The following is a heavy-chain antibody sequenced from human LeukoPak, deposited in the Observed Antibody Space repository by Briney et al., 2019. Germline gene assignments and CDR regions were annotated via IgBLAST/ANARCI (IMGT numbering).Heavy chain of an antibody. CDR2: ISAYNGNT. CDR1: GGTFSSYA. J-gene: IGHJ6*02. D-gene: IGHD6-19*01. CDR3: ASSSGWYLTRMDV. Sequence: ASVKVSCKASGGTFSSYAISWVRQAPGQGLEWMGWISAYNGNTNYAQKLQGRVTMTTDTSTSIAYMELRSLRSDDTAVYYCASSSGWYLTRMDVWGQGTTVTVSS. V-gene: IGHV1-18*01.